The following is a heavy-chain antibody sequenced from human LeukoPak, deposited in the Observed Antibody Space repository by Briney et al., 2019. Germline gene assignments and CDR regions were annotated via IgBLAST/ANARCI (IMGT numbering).Heavy chain of an antibody. CDR3: ARDFWSGYRYYYYYMDV. D-gene: IGHD3-3*01. CDR1: GGSISSHY. Sequence: SETLSLTCTVSGGSISSHYWSWIRQPAGKGLEWIGRIYTSGSTNYNPSLKSRVTISVDTSKNQFSLKLSSVTAADTAVYYCARDFWSGYRYYYYYMDVWGKGTTVTVSS. V-gene: IGHV4-4*07. J-gene: IGHJ6*03. CDR2: IYTSGST.